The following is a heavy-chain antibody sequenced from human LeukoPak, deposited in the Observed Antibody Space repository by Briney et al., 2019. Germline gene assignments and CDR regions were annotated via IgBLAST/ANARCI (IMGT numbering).Heavy chain of an antibody. D-gene: IGHD6-19*01. CDR2: ISGSGGST. V-gene: IGHV3-23*01. CDR1: GFTFSSYA. CDR3: ASTPVAGTKLFDY. Sequence: PGGSLRLSCAASGFTFSSYAMSWVRQAPGKGLEWVSAISGSGGSTYYADSVKGRLTISRDNSKNTLYLQMNSLRAEDTAVYYCASTPVAGTKLFDYWGQGTLVTVSS. J-gene: IGHJ4*02.